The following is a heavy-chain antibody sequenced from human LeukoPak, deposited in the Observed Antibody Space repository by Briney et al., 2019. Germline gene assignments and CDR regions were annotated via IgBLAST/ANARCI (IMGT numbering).Heavy chain of an antibody. J-gene: IGHJ4*02. CDR1: GGPISSSSYY. CDR3: ARGRRDGYNPPYYFDY. V-gene: IGHV4-39*07. CDR2: IYYSGST. Sequence: PSETLSLTCTVSGGPISSSSYYWGWIRQPPGKGLEWIGCIYYSGSTYYNPSLKSRVTISVDTSKNQFSLKLSSVTAADTAVYYCARGRRDGYNPPYYFDYWGQGTLVTVSS. D-gene: IGHD5-24*01.